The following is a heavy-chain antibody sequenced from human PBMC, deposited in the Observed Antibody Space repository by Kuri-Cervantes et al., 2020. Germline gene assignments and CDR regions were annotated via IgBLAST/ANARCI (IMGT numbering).Heavy chain of an antibody. D-gene: IGHD1-26*01. CDR3: ARDRGEWELLLGY. CDR2: ISDNSRYI. Sequence: GGSLRLSCAASGFTFSSYSMNWVRQAPGKGLEWVSSISDNSRYIYYADSVKGRFTISRDDAKNSLSLQMNSLRGDDTAVYFCARDRGEWELLLGYWGQGTLVTVSS. J-gene: IGHJ4*02. CDR1: GFTFSSYS. V-gene: IGHV3-21*01.